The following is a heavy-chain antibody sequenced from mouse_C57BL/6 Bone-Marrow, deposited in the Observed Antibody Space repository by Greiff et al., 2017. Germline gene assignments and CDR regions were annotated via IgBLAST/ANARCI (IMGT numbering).Heavy chain of an antibody. D-gene: IGHD2-4*01. Sequence: EVQLVESGPELVKPGDSVKISCKASGYSFTGYFMNWVMQSHGKSLEWIGRINPYNGDTFYNQKFKGKATLTVAKSSSTAHMELRSLTSEDSAVYYCARGEYDYDDYYAMDYWGQGTSVTVSS. CDR3: ARGEYDYDDYYAMDY. J-gene: IGHJ4*01. V-gene: IGHV1-20*01. CDR1: GYSFTGYF. CDR2: INPYNGDT.